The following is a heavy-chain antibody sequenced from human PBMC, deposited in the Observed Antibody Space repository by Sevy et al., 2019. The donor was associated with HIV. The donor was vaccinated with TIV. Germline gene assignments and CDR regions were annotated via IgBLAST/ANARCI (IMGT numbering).Heavy chain of an antibody. Sequence: GGSQRLSCAASGFSFSAYGMHGVRQAPGKGLEWVTFIRYDGSTRYYADSVKGRFTISRDNLRSTLYLEMNSLRAEDTAVYYCVKGLGMVQGALLSDDTWGQGTMVTVSS. D-gene: IGHD3-10*01. CDR2: IRYDGSTR. CDR3: VKGLGMVQGALLSDDT. V-gene: IGHV3-30*02. CDR1: GFSFSAYG. J-gene: IGHJ3*02.